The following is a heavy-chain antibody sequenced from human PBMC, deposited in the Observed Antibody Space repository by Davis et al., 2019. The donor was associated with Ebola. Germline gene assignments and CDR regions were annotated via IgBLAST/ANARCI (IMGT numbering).Heavy chain of an antibody. D-gene: IGHD2-15*01. CDR3: AHMRSVRYGSGGSCRYYDYGMDV. CDR2: LYWDDDK. V-gene: IGHV2-5*02. J-gene: IGHJ6*04. Sequence: SGPTLVKPTQTLTLTCTFSGFSLSPRGVGVGWIRQPPGKALEWLALLYWDDDKRYSPSLKSRLTITKDTSKNQVVLTMTNMDPVDTATYYCAHMRSVRYGSGGSCRYYDYGMDVWGKGTTVTVSS. CDR1: GFSLSPRGVG.